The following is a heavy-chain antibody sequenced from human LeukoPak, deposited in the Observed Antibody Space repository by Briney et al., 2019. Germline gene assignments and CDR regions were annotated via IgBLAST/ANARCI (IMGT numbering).Heavy chain of an antibody. D-gene: IGHD6-6*01. V-gene: IGHV1-69*01. CDR2: IIPIFGTA. CDR1: GGTFSSYA. J-gene: IGHJ6*03. Sequence: GASVKVSCKASGGTFSSYAISWVRQAPGQGLEWMGGIIPIFGTANYAQKFQGRVTITADESTSTAYMELSSLRSEDTAVYYCASGQLSRAYYYYYMDVWGKGTTVTVSS. CDR3: ASGQLSRAYYYYYMDV.